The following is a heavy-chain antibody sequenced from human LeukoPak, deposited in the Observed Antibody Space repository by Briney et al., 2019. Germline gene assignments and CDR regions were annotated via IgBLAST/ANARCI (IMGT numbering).Heavy chain of an antibody. D-gene: IGHD3-9*01. V-gene: IGHV1-2*02. CDR1: GYTFTGYY. Sequence: ASVKVSCKASGYTFTGYYMHWVRQAPGQGLEWMGWINPNSGGTNYAQKFQGRVTMTRDTSISTAYMELGRLRFDDTAVYYCARGGPLTPTGYYYIYWGQGTLVTVSS. J-gene: IGHJ4*02. CDR2: INPNSGGT. CDR3: ARGGPLTPTGYYYIY.